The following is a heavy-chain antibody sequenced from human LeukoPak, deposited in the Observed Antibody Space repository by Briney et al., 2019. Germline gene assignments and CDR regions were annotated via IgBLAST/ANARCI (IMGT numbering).Heavy chain of an antibody. V-gene: IGHV1-2*02. CDR2: INPNSGGT. D-gene: IGHD3-9*01. Sequence: ASVKASCKASGYTFTGYYMHWVRQAPGQGLEWMGWINPNSGGTNYAQKVQGRVTMTRDTSNSTAYMGLRRPRSDDTAVYYCARDDILTGAYYFDYWGQGTLVTVSS. CDR3: ARDDILTGAYYFDY. CDR1: GYTFTGYY. J-gene: IGHJ4*02.